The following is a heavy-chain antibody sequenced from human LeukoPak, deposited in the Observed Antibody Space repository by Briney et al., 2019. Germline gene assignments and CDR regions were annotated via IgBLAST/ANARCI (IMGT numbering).Heavy chain of an antibody. J-gene: IGHJ4*02. D-gene: IGHD5-12*01. CDR3: AKEGIVATIPSPIDH. V-gene: IGHV3-23*01. CDR1: GFTFTNYA. Sequence: GGSLRLSCAASGFTFTNYAMSWVRQAPGKGLEWVSGLSGSGNDTYYADSVKGRFTISRDNSKNTLYLQMNSLRAEDTAVYYCAKEGIVATIPSPIDHWGQGTLVTVSS. CDR2: LSGSGNDT.